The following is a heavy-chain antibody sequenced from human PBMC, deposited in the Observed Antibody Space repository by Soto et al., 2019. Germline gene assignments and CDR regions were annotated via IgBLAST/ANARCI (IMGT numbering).Heavy chain of an antibody. J-gene: IGHJ6*02. CDR3: ARDSGSSSDYYGMDV. D-gene: IGHD6-13*01. V-gene: IGHV3-21*01. CDR1: GFIFTSYS. Sequence: EVQLVDSGGGLVKPGGSLRLSCAASGFIFTSYSMNWVRQAPGKGLEWVSSISISSSYIYYADSVKVRFTISRDNGKNSQYLQMSSLRAEDTAVYYCARDSGSSSDYYGMDVWGQGTTVTVSS. CDR2: ISISSSYI.